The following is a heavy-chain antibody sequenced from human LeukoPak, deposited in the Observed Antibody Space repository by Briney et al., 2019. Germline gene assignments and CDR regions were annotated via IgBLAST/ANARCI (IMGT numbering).Heavy chain of an antibody. D-gene: IGHD5-18*01. CDR1: GGSISSNY. Sequence: KASETLSLTCTVSGGSISSNYWSWIRQPPGKRLEWIGYIYYSGSTNYNPSLKSRVTMSVDTSKNHFSLNLTSVTAADTAVYYCARGGYTYGLFDYWGQGTLVTVSS. CDR2: IYYSGST. V-gene: IGHV4-59*01. CDR3: ARGGYTYGLFDY. J-gene: IGHJ4*02.